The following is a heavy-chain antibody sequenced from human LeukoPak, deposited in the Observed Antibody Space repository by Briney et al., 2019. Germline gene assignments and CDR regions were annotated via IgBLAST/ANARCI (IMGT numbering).Heavy chain of an antibody. CDR3: AKDLRPFAERSSY. V-gene: IGHV1-18*01. D-gene: IGHD3-10*01. J-gene: IGHJ4*02. Sequence: ASVKVSCKASGYTFTSYGFSWVRQAPGQGLEWMGWISAYYGNTNYAQKFQGRVTMTTDTATSTAYMELRSLRAEDTAVYYCAKDLRPFAERSSYWGQGTLVTVSS. CDR1: GYTFTSYG. CDR2: ISAYYGNT.